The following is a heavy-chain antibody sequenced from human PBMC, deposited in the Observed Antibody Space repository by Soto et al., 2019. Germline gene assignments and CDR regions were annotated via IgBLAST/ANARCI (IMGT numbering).Heavy chain of an antibody. Sequence: SETLSLTCSVAGDSIIRKGDWWGWIRQSPGKTLDWIGCIFYNGDTNYKPSLKSRATLSVDTSKNQFSLKLSSVTAADTAVYYCARTEGYSSSRQTPYDYWGQGTLVTVSS. V-gene: IGHV4-61*05. CDR1: GDSIIRKGDW. CDR3: ARTEGYSSSRQTPYDY. J-gene: IGHJ4*02. D-gene: IGHD6-13*01. CDR2: IFYNGDT.